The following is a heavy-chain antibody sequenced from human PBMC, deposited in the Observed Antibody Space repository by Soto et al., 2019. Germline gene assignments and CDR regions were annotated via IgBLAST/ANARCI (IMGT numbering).Heavy chain of an antibody. J-gene: IGHJ4*02. Sequence: PSETLSLTCTVSGDSISSYYWSWIRQPPGKGLEWIGYIYYSGSTNYNPSLKSRVTISVDTPKNQFSLKLTSVTAADTAVYYCARDSSQGLSDYWGQGTLVTVSS. CDR2: IYYSGST. CDR3: ARDSSQGLSDY. V-gene: IGHV4-59*01. CDR1: GDSISSYY.